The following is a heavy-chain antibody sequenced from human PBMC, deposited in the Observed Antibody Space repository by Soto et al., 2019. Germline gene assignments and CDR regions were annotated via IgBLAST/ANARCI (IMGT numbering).Heavy chain of an antibody. J-gene: IGHJ1*01. Sequence: GGSLRLSCAASGFTFSSYGMHWVRQAPGKGLEGGAVIGYDGSNKYYADSVKGRFTISRDNSKNTLYMQMNSLRAEETAVYYCARDTYYDSSGYYYGYFQHWGQGTLVTVSS. V-gene: IGHV3-33*01. CDR3: ARDTYYDSSGYYYGYFQH. CDR1: GFTFSSYG. CDR2: IGYDGSNK. D-gene: IGHD3-22*01.